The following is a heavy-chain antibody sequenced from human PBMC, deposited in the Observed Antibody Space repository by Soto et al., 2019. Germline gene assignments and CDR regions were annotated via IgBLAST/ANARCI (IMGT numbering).Heavy chain of an antibody. CDR1: GSSFTTSY. CDR2: INANGGTT. V-gene: IGHV1-46*03. Sequence: QVQLVQSGAEVKKPGASVKVSCKASGSSFTTSYMHWVRQAPGQGLEWMGIINANGGTTNYAQKFQGRVTMTRDTSTSTVYMELSSLRSDDTAVYFCARGLYGDEIDPWGQGTLVTVSS. J-gene: IGHJ5*02. D-gene: IGHD4-17*01. CDR3: ARGLYGDEIDP.